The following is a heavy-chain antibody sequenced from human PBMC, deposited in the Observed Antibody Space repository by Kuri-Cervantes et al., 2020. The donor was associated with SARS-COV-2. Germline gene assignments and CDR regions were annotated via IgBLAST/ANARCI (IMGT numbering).Heavy chain of an antibody. V-gene: IGHV4-61*09. D-gene: IGHD1-1*01. J-gene: IGHJ3*02. CDR2: IYTSGST. CDR3: AREDMWKRERAFDI. Sequence: LRLSCTVSGGSISSGSYYWSWIRQPVGKGLEWIGHIYTSGSTNYNPSLKSRVTISVDTSKNQFSLKLSSVTAADTAVYYCAREDMWKRERAFDIWGQGTMVTVSS. CDR1: GGSISSGSYY.